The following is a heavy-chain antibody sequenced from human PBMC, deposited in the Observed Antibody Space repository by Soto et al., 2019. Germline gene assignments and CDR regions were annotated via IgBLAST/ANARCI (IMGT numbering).Heavy chain of an antibody. Sequence: GGSLRLSCAASGFTFSSYGMHWVRQAPGKGLEWVAVISYDGSNKYYADSVKGRFTISRDNSKNTLYLQMNSLRAEDTAVHYCAKGDSWGGEYSYDERYYFDYWGQGTLVTVSS. CDR1: GFTFSSYG. CDR3: AKGDSWGGEYSYDERYYFDY. J-gene: IGHJ4*02. D-gene: IGHD5-18*01. CDR2: ISYDGSNK. V-gene: IGHV3-30*18.